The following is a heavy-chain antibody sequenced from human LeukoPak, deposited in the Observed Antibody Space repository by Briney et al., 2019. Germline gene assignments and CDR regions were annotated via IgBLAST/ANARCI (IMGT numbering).Heavy chain of an antibody. Sequence: ASVKVSCKASGGTFSSYAISWVRQAPGQGLEWMGWISAYNGNTNYAQKLQGRVTMTTDTSTSTAYMELRSLRSDDTAVYYCAGGRRGYSYGSLDYWGQGTLVTVSS. D-gene: IGHD5-18*01. J-gene: IGHJ4*02. CDR2: ISAYNGNT. CDR1: GGTFSSYA. CDR3: AGGRRGYSYGSLDY. V-gene: IGHV1-18*01.